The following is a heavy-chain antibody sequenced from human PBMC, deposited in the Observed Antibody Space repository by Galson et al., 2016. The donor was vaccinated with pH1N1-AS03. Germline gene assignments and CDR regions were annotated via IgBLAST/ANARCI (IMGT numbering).Heavy chain of an antibody. CDR3: ARRANWGFAGRQNWFDP. Sequence: SETLSLTCAVYGGSFSGYSCSWIRQPPGKGLEWIGEINHSGSTNYNPSLKSRVTMSVDMAKNLISLNMTSVTAADTAVYYCARRANWGFAGRQNWFDPWGQGTLVTVFS. CDR1: GGSFSGYS. J-gene: IGHJ5*02. V-gene: IGHV4-34*01. CDR2: INHSGST. D-gene: IGHD7-27*01.